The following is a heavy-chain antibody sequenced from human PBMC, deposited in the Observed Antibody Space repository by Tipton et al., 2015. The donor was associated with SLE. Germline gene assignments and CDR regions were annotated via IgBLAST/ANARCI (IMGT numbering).Heavy chain of an antibody. J-gene: IGHJ3*02. Sequence: TLSLTCTVSGYSITSSSYYWGWIRQPPGKGLEWIGRSGSTYYNPSLQSRVSTSVDTSKNQFSLKLTSVTAADTAVYYCARHFPRHYDSRTYSEAYDIWGQGTMVTVS. CDR3: ARHFPRHYDSRTYSEAYDI. CDR1: GYSITSSSYY. D-gene: IGHD3-22*01. CDR2: SGST. V-gene: IGHV4-39*01.